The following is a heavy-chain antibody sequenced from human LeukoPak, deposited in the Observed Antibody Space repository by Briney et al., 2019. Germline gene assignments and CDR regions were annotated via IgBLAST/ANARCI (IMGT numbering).Heavy chain of an antibody. J-gene: IGHJ5*02. CDR3: ARHDSVLGGNSYGFKSNSIDP. CDR1: GGSFSGYY. D-gene: IGHD5-18*01. Sequence: SETLSLTCAVYGGSFSGYYWSWIRQPPVKGLEWIGEINHSGSTNYNPSLKSRVTISVDTSKNQFSLKLSSVTAADTAVYYCARHDSVLGGNSYGFKSNSIDPWGQGALVTVSS. CDR2: INHSGST. V-gene: IGHV4-34*01.